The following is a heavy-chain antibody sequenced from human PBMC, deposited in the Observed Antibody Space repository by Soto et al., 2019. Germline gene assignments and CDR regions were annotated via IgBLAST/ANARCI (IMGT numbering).Heavy chain of an antibody. Sequence: TSETLSLTCTVSGGSISSGDYYWSWIRQPPGKGLEWIGYIYYSGSTYYNPSLKSRVTISVDTSKNQFSLKLSSVTAADTAVYYCARGTHYDFWSALSSPYYYFGMDVWGQGTTVTVS. J-gene: IGHJ6*02. V-gene: IGHV4-30-4*01. D-gene: IGHD3-3*01. CDR3: ARGTHYDFWSALSSPYYYFGMDV. CDR1: GGSISSGDYY. CDR2: IYYSGST.